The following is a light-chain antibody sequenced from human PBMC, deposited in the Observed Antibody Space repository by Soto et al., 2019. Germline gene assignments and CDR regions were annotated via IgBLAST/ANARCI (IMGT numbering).Light chain of an antibody. CDR2: GAS. V-gene: IGKV3D-20*02. CDR1: QSVSSTY. CDR3: QQRSNWRIT. Sequence: EIVLTQSPGTLSLSPGERATLSCRSSQSVSSTYLAWYQQKPGQAPRPLIYGASSRATGIPARFSGSGSGTDFTLTISRLEPEDFAVYYCQQRSNWRITFGQGTRLEIK. J-gene: IGKJ5*01.